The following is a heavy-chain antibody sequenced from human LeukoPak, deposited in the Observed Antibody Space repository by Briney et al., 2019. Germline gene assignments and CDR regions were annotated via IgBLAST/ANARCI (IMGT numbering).Heavy chain of an antibody. CDR3: ARPSSSSQNV. CDR1: GGTFSSYA. J-gene: IGHJ4*02. CDR2: IIPILGIA. D-gene: IGHD6-13*01. Sequence: SVKVSCKASGGTFSSYAISWVRQAPGQGLEWMGRIIPILGIANYAQKFQGRVTITADKSASTAYMELSSLRSEDTAVYYCARPSSSSQNVWGQGTLVTVSS. V-gene: IGHV1-69*04.